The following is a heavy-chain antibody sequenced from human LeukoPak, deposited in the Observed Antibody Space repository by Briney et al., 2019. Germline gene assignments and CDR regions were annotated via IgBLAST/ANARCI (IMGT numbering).Heavy chain of an antibody. D-gene: IGHD3-10*01. Sequence: GGSLRLSCAASGFAFYDYAMQWVRQAPGKGLEWVSLISGDGYSTSYADSVKGRFTISRDNSKNSLYPQMNSLRTEDAALYYCAKGIRGYNYWGQGTLVTVSS. V-gene: IGHV3-43*02. J-gene: IGHJ4*02. CDR2: ISGDGYST. CDR1: GFAFYDYA. CDR3: AKGIRGYNY.